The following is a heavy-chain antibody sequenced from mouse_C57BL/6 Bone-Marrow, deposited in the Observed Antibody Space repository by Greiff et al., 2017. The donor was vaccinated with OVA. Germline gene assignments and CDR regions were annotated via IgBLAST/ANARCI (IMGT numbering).Heavy chain of an antibody. CDR1: GFTFSDYY. Sequence: EVQRVESGGGLVQPGGSLKLSCAASGFTFSDYYMYWVRQTPEKRLEWVAYISNGGGSTYYPDTVKGRFTISRDNAKNTLYLQMSRLKSEDTAMYYCARPAQAEMDYWGQGTSVTVSS. J-gene: IGHJ4*01. V-gene: IGHV5-12*01. CDR3: ARPAQAEMDY. CDR2: ISNGGGST. D-gene: IGHD3-2*02.